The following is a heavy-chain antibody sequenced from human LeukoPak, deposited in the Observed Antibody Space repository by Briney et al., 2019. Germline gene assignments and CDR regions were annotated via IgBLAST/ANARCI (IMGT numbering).Heavy chain of an antibody. J-gene: IGHJ4*02. CDR2: IYSGGST. V-gene: IGHV3-53*01. CDR1: GFTVSSNY. Sequence: GGSLRLSCAASGFTVSSNYMSWVRQAPGKGLEWVSVIYSGGSTYYADSVKGRFTISRDNSKNTLYLQMNSLRAEDTAVYYCARDVGVTSKVYWGQGTLVTVSS. CDR3: ARDVGVTSKVY. D-gene: IGHD1-26*01.